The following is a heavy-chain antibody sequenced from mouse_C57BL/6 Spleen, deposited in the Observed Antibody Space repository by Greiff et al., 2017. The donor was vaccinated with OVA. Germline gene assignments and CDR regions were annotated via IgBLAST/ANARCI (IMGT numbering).Heavy chain of an antibody. D-gene: IGHD1-1*01. V-gene: IGHV14-4*01. CDR3: TTYYYGSSYGAMDY. CDR2: IDPENGDT. J-gene: IGHJ4*01. CDR1: GFNIKDDY. Sequence: VQLKESGAELVRPGASVKLSCTASGFNIKDDYMHWVKQRPEQGLEWIGWIDPENGDTEYASKFQGKATITADTSSNTAYLQLSSLTSEDTAVYYCTTYYYGSSYGAMDYWGQGTSVTVPS.